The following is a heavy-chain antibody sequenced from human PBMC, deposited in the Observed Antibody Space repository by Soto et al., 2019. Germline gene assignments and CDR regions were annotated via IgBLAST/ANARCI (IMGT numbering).Heavy chain of an antibody. Sequence: EVQLVESGGGLVKPGGSLRLSCAASGFTFSNAWMSWVRQAPGKGLEWVGRIKSKTDGGTTDYAAPVKGRFTISRDDSKNTLYLQMNSLKTEDTAVYYCTTDDSPIDDILTGSIYYFDYWGQGTLVTVSS. D-gene: IGHD3-9*01. CDR3: TTDDSPIDDILTGSIYYFDY. J-gene: IGHJ4*02. CDR2: IKSKTDGGTT. CDR1: GFTFSNAW. V-gene: IGHV3-15*01.